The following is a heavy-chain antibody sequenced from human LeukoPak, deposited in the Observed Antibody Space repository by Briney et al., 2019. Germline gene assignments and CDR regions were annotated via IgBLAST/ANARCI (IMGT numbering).Heavy chain of an antibody. CDR2: IYYSGST. Sequence: SETLSLTCTVSGGSISSSYSYWGWIRQPPGKGLEWIGNIYYSGSTYYNPSLKSRVTISVDTSKNHFSLKLSSVTAADTAVYYCARGKQLVRHYFDYWGQGTLVTVSS. D-gene: IGHD6-13*01. V-gene: IGHV4-39*02. CDR1: GGSISSSYSY. J-gene: IGHJ4*02. CDR3: ARGKQLVRHYFDY.